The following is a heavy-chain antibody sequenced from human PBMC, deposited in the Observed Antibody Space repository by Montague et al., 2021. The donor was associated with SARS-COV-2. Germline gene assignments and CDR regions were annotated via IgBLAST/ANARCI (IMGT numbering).Heavy chain of an antibody. CDR2: TNYRSKWTS. Sequence: CAISRDSVWSNTAAWNWIRQSPSEGLEWLGRTNYRSKWTSDYATSVEGRISIDPDTSKNQFFLHLRSVTPEDTGVYYCVRDTGSAQAGFDAWGQGTLVTVSS. CDR1: RDSVWSNTAA. D-gene: IGHD4-17*01. CDR3: VRDTGSAQAGFDA. V-gene: IGHV6-1*01. J-gene: IGHJ4*02.